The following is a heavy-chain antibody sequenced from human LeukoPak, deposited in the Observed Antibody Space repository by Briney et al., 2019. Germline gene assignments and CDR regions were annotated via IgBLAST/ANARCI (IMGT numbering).Heavy chain of an antibody. CDR3: ARDSPPVDTAMDTFDY. CDR1: GGTFSSYA. Sequence: SVKVSCKASGGTFSSYAISWVRQAPGQGLEWMGRIIPILGIANYAQKFQGRVTITADKSTSTAYMELSSLRSEDTAVYYCARDSPPVDTAMDTFDYWGQGTLVTVSS. D-gene: IGHD5-18*01. V-gene: IGHV1-69*04. CDR2: IIPILGIA. J-gene: IGHJ4*02.